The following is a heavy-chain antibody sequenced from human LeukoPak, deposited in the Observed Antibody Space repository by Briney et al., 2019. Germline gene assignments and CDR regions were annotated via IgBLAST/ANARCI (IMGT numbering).Heavy chain of an antibody. CDR2: ISSGGNT. D-gene: IGHD5-18*01. V-gene: IGHV3-66*01. Sequence: GGSLRLSCAASGFTVSSNYMSWVRQAPGKGLEWVSAISSGGNTYYADSVKGRFTISRDSSKNTLYLQMNSLRAEDTAVYYCARGYNYALILWGQGTLVTVSS. CDR3: ARGYNYALIL. J-gene: IGHJ4*02. CDR1: GFTVSSNY.